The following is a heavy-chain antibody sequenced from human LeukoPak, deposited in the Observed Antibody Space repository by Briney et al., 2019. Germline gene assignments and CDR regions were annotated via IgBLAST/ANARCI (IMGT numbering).Heavy chain of an antibody. D-gene: IGHD3-10*01. J-gene: IGHJ5*02. Sequence: GESLKISCQGSGYSFASYWLNWVRHMPGKCLEWVGIIYPGDSQTRYSPSFKGQVTISADKSTSTAYLQWNSLKASDSGTYYCARHGVRGLPQGFDPWGQGTLVTVSS. CDR1: GYSFASYW. CDR3: ARHGVRGLPQGFDP. CDR2: IYPGDSQT. V-gene: IGHV5-51*01.